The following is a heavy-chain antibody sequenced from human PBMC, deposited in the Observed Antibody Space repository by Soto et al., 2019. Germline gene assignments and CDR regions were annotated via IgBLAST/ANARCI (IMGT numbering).Heavy chain of an antibody. CDR2: ISGYNGNT. Sequence: QVQLVQSGAEVKKPGASVKVSCKASGYTFSDYGIAWVRQAPGQGLEWMGWISGYNGNTNYAPKIQGRVTMTRDTSTSTAHMELRSLRSDDTAVYYCARGLGIATGHDYWGQGTLVTFSS. J-gene: IGHJ4*02. D-gene: IGHD6-13*01. CDR3: ARGLGIATGHDY. CDR1: GYTFSDYG. V-gene: IGHV1-18*01.